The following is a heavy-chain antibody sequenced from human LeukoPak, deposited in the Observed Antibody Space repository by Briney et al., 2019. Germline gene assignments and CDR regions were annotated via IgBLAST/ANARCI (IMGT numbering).Heavy chain of an antibody. CDR3: ATCNGDCYFNF. J-gene: IGHJ4*02. CDR2: VKSKAVGETT. Sequence: GGSLRLSCAASGFTFSNAWMNWVRKAPGKGLEWVARVKSKAVGETTSYAAPVKGRFSISRDDSRDMVYLQMNSLETEDTAVYYCATCNGDCYFNFWGQGTLVTVSS. D-gene: IGHD2-21*02. CDR1: GFTFSNAW. V-gene: IGHV3-15*01.